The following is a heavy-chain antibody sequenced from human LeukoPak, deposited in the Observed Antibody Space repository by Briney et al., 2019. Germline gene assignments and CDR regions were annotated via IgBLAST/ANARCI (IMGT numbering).Heavy chain of an antibody. Sequence: PSETLSLTCTVSGGSISSSSYYWSWIRQPAGKGLEWIGRIYTSGSTNYNPSLKSRVTMSVDTSKNQFSLKLSSVTAADTAVYYCARARGYCSGGSCYPYYYYYMDVWGKGTTVTVSS. CDR3: ARARGYCSGGSCYPYYYYYMDV. CDR2: IYTSGST. V-gene: IGHV4-61*02. CDR1: GGSISSSSYY. J-gene: IGHJ6*03. D-gene: IGHD2-15*01.